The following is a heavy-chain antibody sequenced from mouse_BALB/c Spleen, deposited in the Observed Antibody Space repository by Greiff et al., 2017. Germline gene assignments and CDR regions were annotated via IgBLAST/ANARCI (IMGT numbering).Heavy chain of an antibody. Sequence: EVQGVESGGGLVKPGGSLKLSCAASGFTFSSYAMSWVRQSPEKRLEWVAEISSGGSYTYYPDTVTGRFTISRDNAKNTLYLEMSSLRSEDTAMYYCAREDYGNSPFAYWGQGTLVTVSA. CDR3: AREDYGNSPFAY. V-gene: IGHV5-9-4*01. CDR2: ISSGGSYT. CDR1: GFTFSSYA. D-gene: IGHD2-1*01. J-gene: IGHJ3*01.